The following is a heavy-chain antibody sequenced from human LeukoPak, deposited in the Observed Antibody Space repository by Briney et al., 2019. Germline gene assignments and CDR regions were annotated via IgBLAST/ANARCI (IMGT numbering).Heavy chain of an antibody. CDR3: AGGQGYLIEY. D-gene: IGHD2-15*01. CDR1: GFTFSNYW. J-gene: IGHJ4*02. V-gene: IGHV3-74*01. CDR2: IKYDGSAT. Sequence: GGSLRLSCAASGFTFSNYWMHWIRQVPGKGLVWVSHIKYDGSATNYADSVKGRFTISRDNAKNTLYLQMNSLRAEDTAVYYCAGGQGYLIEYWGQGTLVTVSS.